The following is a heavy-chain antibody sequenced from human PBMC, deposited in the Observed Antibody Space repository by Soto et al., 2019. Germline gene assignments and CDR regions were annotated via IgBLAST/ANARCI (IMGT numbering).Heavy chain of an antibody. CDR1: GGSISSGDYY. V-gene: IGHV4-30-4*01. CDR2: IYYSGST. CDR3: ARDSGNILLWFGELPHSQYGMDV. D-gene: IGHD3-10*01. Sequence: SETVSLTCTVSGGSISSGDYYWSWIRQPPGKGLEWIVYIYYSGSTYYNPSLKSRVTISVDTSKNQFSLKLSSVTAADTAVYYCARDSGNILLWFGELPHSQYGMDVWGQGTTVTVSS. J-gene: IGHJ6*02.